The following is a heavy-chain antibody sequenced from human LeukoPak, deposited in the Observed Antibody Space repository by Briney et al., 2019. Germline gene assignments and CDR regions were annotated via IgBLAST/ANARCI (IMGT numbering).Heavy chain of an antibody. Sequence: GASVTVSCKASGYTFTGYYMHWVRQAPGQGLEWMGWINPNSGGTDYAQNLQGRVTMTTDTSTSTAYMELRSLRSDDTAVYFCARASRVGPDREEGYWGQGTLVTVSS. CDR1: GYTFTGYY. CDR3: ARASRVGPDREEGY. D-gene: IGHD1-26*01. CDR2: INPNSGGT. J-gene: IGHJ4*02. V-gene: IGHV1-2*02.